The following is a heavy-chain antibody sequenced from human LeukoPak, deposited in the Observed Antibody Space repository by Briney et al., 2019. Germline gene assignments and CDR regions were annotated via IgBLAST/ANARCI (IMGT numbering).Heavy chain of an antibody. CDR1: GGSISSGGYY. J-gene: IGHJ6*02. Sequence: PSETLSLTCTVSGGSISSGGYYWSWIRQHPGKGLEWIGYIYYSGSTYYNPSLKSRVTISVDTSKNQFSLKLSSVTAADTAVYYCAREDTAMVTLRYGMDVWGQGTTVTVSS. CDR2: IYYSGST. V-gene: IGHV4-31*03. CDR3: AREDTAMVTLRYGMDV. D-gene: IGHD5-18*01.